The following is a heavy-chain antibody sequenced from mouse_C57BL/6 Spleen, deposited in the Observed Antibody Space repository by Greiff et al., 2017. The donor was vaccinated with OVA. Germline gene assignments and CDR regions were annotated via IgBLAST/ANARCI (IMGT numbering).Heavy chain of an antibody. CDR3: ARYYYGSSYDYAMDY. J-gene: IGHJ4*01. D-gene: IGHD1-1*01. V-gene: IGHV1-26*01. CDR1: GYTFTDYY. Sequence: EVQLQQSGPELVKPGASVKISCKASGYTFTDYYMNWVKQSHGKSLEWIGDINPNNGGTSYNQKFKGKATLTVDKSSSTAYMELRSLTSEDSAVYDCARYYYGSSYDYAMDYWGQGTSVTVSS. CDR2: INPNNGGT.